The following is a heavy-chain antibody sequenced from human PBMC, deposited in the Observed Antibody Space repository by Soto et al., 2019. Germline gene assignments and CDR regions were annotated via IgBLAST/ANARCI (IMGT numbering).Heavy chain of an antibody. CDR1: GFTFNNYG. D-gene: IGHD3-10*01. Sequence: PGGSLRLSCAASGFTFNNYGMHWVRQAPGKGLEWVAVISYDGSNKYYADSVKDRFTISRDNSKNTLYLQMNSLRAEDTAVYYCAKASITMVRGSSLDVWGQGTTVTVSS. CDR3: AKASITMVRGSSLDV. CDR2: ISYDGSNK. V-gene: IGHV3-30*18. J-gene: IGHJ6*02.